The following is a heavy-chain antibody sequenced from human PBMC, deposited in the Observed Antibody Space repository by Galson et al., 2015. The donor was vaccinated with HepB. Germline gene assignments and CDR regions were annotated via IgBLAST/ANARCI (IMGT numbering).Heavy chain of an antibody. D-gene: IGHD5-12*01. J-gene: IGHJ6*03. CDR1: GGTFSSYA. CDR3: ARDPRDSGNHWGIYNYMDV. Sequence: SVKVSCKASGGTFSSYAISWVRQAPGQALEWMGGIIPIFATANYAQKFQGRVTITADESTRTAYMELSSLTSEDTAVYYCARDPRDSGNHWGIYNYMDVWGRGTTVTVS. V-gene: IGHV1-69*13. CDR2: IIPIFATA.